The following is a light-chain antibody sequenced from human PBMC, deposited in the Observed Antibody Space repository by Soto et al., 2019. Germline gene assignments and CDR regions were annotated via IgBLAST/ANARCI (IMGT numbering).Light chain of an antibody. CDR3: QQTNTFLPLT. J-gene: IGKJ4*01. V-gene: IGKV1-12*01. CDR1: QGISNW. Sequence: DIQMTQSPSSVSASVGDRVAITCRASQGISNWLAWYQQQPGKAPKLLIYAASSLQSGVPSRFSGGGSGTHFTLIISSLQPEDFATYYCQQTNTFLPLTFGRGTKVEIK. CDR2: AAS.